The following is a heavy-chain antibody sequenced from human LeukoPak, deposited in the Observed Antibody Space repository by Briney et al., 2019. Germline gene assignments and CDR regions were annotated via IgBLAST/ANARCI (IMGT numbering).Heavy chain of an antibody. Sequence: ASVKVSCKVSGYTLTELSMHWVRQAPGKGLEWMGGFDPEDGETIYAQKFQGRVTMTEDTFTDTAYMELSNLRSEDTAVYYCARPHNSGWYGGFDIWGQGTMVTVSS. CDR2: FDPEDGET. CDR3: ARPHNSGWYGGFDI. V-gene: IGHV1-24*01. D-gene: IGHD6-19*01. CDR1: GYTLTELS. J-gene: IGHJ3*02.